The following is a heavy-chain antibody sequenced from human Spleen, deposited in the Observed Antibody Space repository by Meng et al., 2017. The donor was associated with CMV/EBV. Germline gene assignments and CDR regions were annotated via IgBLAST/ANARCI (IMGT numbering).Heavy chain of an antibody. Sequence: GESLKISCAVSGFTFRSYWMSWVRQAPGEGLEWVANIKQDGSDKYYVDSVKGRFTISRDNAKNSLYLQMNSLRAEDPAVYYRATQNSFRHDYWGRGTLVTVSS. CDR2: IKQDGSDK. J-gene: IGHJ4*02. V-gene: IGHV3-7*01. CDR3: ATQNSFRHDY. CDR1: GFTFRSYW.